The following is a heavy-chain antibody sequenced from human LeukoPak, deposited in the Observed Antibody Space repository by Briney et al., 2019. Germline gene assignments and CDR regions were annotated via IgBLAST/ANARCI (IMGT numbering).Heavy chain of an antibody. V-gene: IGHV4-39*01. J-gene: IGHJ4*02. Sequence: SETLSLTCTVSGGSISSSSYYWGWIRHPPGKGLEWIGSIYYSGSTYYNPSLKSRVTISVDTSKNQFSLKLSSVTAADTAVYYYARLPAMVGEVDYWGQGTLVTVSS. CDR1: GGSISSSSYY. CDR3: ARLPAMVGEVDY. CDR2: IYYSGST. D-gene: IGHD5-18*01.